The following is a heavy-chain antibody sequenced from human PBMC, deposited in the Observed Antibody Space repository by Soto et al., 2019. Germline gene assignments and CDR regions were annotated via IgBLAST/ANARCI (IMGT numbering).Heavy chain of an antibody. V-gene: IGHV4-4*07. CDR3: ARDEMIVVGSHYYYYGMDV. CDR2: IYTSGST. CDR1: GGSISSYY. J-gene: IGHJ6*02. Sequence: PSETLSLTXTVSGGSISSYYWSWIRQPAGKGLEWIGRIYTSGSTNYNPSLKSRVTMSVDTSKNQFSLKLSSVTAADTAVYYCARDEMIVVGSHYYYYGMDVWGQGTTVTVSS. D-gene: IGHD3-22*01.